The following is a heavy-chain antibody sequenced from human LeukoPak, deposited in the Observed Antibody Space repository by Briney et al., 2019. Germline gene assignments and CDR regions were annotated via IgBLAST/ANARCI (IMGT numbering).Heavy chain of an antibody. CDR2: ISSSSSYI. Sequence: GGSLRLSCAASGSTFSSYSMNWVRQAPGKGLEWVSSISSSSSYIYYADSVKGRFTISRDNAKNSLYLQMNSLRAEDTAVYYCARDGIAAAELDYWGQGTLVTVPS. CDR3: ARDGIAAAELDY. V-gene: IGHV3-21*01. D-gene: IGHD6-13*01. CDR1: GSTFSSYS. J-gene: IGHJ4*02.